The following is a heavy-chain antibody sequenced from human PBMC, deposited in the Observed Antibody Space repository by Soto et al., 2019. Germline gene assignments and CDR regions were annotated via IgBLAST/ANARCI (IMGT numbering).Heavy chain of an antibody. V-gene: IGHV4-34*01. CDR3: ARARYYDSSGQVDY. J-gene: IGHJ4*02. D-gene: IGHD3-22*01. CDR1: GGSFSDYF. CDR2: INHSGST. Sequence: SETLSLTCAVYGGSFSDYFWTWIRQPPGKGLEWIGEINHSGSTNFNPSLKSRVAISVDTSKNQFSLKLSSVTAADTAVYYCARARYYDSSGQVDYWGQGTLVTVSS.